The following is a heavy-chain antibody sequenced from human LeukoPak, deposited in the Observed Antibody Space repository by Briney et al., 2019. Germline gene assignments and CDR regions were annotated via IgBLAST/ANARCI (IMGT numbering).Heavy chain of an antibody. CDR2: IIPIFGTA. J-gene: IGHJ6*03. CDR3: ARADSSRSFLGTYYYYMDV. D-gene: IGHD6-13*01. Sequence: ASVKVSCKAPGYTFTSYDISWVRQAPGQGLEWMGGIIPIFGTANYAQKFQGRVTITADKSTSTAYMELSSLRSEDTAVYYCARADSSRSFLGTYYYYMDVWGKGTTVTVSS. CDR1: GYTFTSYD. V-gene: IGHV1-69*06.